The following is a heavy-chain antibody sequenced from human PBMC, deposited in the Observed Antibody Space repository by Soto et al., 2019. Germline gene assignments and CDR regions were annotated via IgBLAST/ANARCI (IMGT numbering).Heavy chain of an antibody. CDR2: ISYDGSNK. V-gene: IGHV3-30-3*01. J-gene: IGHJ6*02. CDR1: GFTFSSYA. Sequence: QVQLVESGGGVVQPGRSLRLSCAASGFTFSSYAMHWVRQAPGKGLAWVAVISYDGSNKYYADSVKGRFTISRDNSKNTLYLQMNSLRAEDTAVYYCARDRPSAPPFSRTYDGMYVWGQGTTVTVSS. CDR3: ARDRPSAPPFSRTYDGMYV.